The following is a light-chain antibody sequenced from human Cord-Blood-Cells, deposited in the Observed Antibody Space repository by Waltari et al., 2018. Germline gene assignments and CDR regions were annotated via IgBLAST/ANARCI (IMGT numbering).Light chain of an antibody. CDR2: AAS. J-gene: IGKJ1*01. V-gene: IGKV1-39*01. CDR3: QQSYSTPKT. Sequence: DIQMTQSPSSLSASVGSRVTITCRASQSISSYLNWYQQKPGKAPKLLSYAASSLQSGVPSRFSGSGSETDFTHTSSSLQPENFSTYYGQQSYSTPKTFSQGTKVEIK. CDR1: QSISSY.